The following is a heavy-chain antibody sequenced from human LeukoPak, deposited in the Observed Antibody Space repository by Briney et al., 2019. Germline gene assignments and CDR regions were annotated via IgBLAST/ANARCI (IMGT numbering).Heavy chain of an antibody. J-gene: IGHJ5*02. D-gene: IGHD2-21*02. CDR3: ARGKFVVVTNWFDP. CDR2: INPSGST. Sequence: ETLSLTCAVYGGSFSGYYWSWIRQPPGKGLEWIGEINPSGSTNYNPSLKSRVTISVDTSKNQYSLKLSSVTAADTAVYYCARGKFVVVTNWFDPWGQGTLVTVSS. V-gene: IGHV4-34*01. CDR1: GGSFSGYY.